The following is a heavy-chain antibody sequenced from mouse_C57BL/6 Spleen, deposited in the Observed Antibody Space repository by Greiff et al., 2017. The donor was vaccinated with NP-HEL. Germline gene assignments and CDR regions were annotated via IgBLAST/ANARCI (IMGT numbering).Heavy chain of an antibody. V-gene: IGHV1-69*01. CDR2: IDPSDSYT. Sequence: QVQLQQSGAELVMPGASVKLSCKASGYTFTSYWMHWVKQRPGQGLEWIGEIDPSDSYTNYNQKFKGKSTLTVDKSSSTAYMQLSSLTSEDSAVYYCANGNYGFDYWGQGTTLTVSS. D-gene: IGHD2-1*01. J-gene: IGHJ2*01. CDR1: GYTFTSYW. CDR3: ANGNYGFDY.